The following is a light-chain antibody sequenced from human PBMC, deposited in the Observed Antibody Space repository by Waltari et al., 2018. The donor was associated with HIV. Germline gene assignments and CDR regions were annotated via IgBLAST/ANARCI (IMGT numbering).Light chain of an antibody. V-gene: IGKV3-15*01. Sequence: EIFLTQSPPTLSVSPGETATLSCRAIQSLSSYLSWYQQKPGQAPRLLIYGASTRSTGTPVRFSGGGSGKEFSLTISSLRSEDYAVYYCQQFHNWPHTFGGGTKVEIK. CDR3: QQFHNWPHT. CDR2: GAS. J-gene: IGKJ4*01. CDR1: QSLSSY.